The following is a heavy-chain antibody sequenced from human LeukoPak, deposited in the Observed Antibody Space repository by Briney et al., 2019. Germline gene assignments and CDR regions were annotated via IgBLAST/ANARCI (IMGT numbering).Heavy chain of an antibody. J-gene: IGHJ4*02. D-gene: IGHD6-19*01. Sequence: PGGSLRLSCAASRFTFSSYPMIWVRQAPGKGLEWVLAISGSGGSTYYADYVKGRFTISRDNSKNTLYLQMNSLRAEDTAVYYCAKEGVPVAVASHFDYWGQGTLVTVSS. CDR3: AKEGVPVAVASHFDY. CDR1: RFTFSSYP. V-gene: IGHV3-23*01. CDR2: ISGSGGST.